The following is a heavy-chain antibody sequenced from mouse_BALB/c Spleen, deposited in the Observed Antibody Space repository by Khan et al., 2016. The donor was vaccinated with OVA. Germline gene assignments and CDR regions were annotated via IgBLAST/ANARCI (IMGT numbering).Heavy chain of an antibody. V-gene: IGHV2-6-4*01. CDR1: GFSLSRYT. D-gene: IGHD2-14*01. Sequence: VQLQESGPGLVAPSQSLSITCTVSGFSLSRYTVHWVRQPPGKGLEWLGMIWGGGGTDYNSAFKSRLTISKDKSKSKVFLQMNSLQTDDTAMYYCARSYYRYDGYYAMDYWGQGTSVTVSS. CDR2: IWGGGGT. J-gene: IGHJ4*01. CDR3: ARSYYRYDGYYAMDY.